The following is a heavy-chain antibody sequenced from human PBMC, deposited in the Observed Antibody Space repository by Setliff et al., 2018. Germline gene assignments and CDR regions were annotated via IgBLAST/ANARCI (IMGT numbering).Heavy chain of an antibody. CDR1: GYTFTSYG. CDR2: ISAYNGNT. CDR3: ARGAAAGYYFDY. V-gene: IGHV1-18*01. Sequence: ASVKVSCKASGYTFTSYGISWVRQAPGQGLEWMGWISAYNGNTNDAQKLQGRVTMTTDTSTSTAYMELRSLRSDDTAVYDWARGAAAGYYFDYWGQGTLVTVSS. D-gene: IGHD6-13*01. J-gene: IGHJ4*02.